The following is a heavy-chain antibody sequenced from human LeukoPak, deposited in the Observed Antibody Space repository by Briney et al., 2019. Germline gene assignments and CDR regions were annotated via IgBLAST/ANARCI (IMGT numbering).Heavy chain of an antibody. D-gene: IGHD1-26*01. CDR2: IYYSGST. CDR1: GGSISSYY. J-gene: IGHJ6*02. CDR3: ARGGTVRNGMDV. V-gene: IGHV4-59*01. Sequence: PSETLSLTCTVSGGSISSYYWSWIRQPPGKGLEWIGYIYYSGSTNYNPSLKSRVTISVDTSRNQFSLKLSSVTAADTAVYYCARGGTVRNGMDVSGQGTTVTVSS.